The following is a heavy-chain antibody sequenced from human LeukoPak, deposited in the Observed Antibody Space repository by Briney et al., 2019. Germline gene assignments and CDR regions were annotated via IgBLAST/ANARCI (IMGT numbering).Heavy chain of an antibody. Sequence: GGSLRLSCTVSGFTVSSNSMSWVRQAPGKGLEWVSFIYSDNTHYSDSVKGRFTISRDNSKNSLYLQMNSLKTEDTAVYYCARELRGYNRLRTYYYYMDVWGKGTTVTVSS. CDR2: IYSDNT. J-gene: IGHJ6*03. CDR3: ARELRGYNRLRTYYYYMDV. V-gene: IGHV3-53*01. D-gene: IGHD5-24*01. CDR1: GFTVSSNS.